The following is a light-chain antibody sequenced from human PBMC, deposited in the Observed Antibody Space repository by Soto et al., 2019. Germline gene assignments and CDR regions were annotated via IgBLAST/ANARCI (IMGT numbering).Light chain of an antibody. J-gene: IGKJ1*01. V-gene: IGKV1-5*01. CDR2: DAS. CDR3: QQYKSYST. Sequence: DIQMTQSPSTLSASVGDSVTVTCRASQSMSTWLAWYQQKPGKAPKLLIYDASSLESGVPSRFSGSGSGTEFTLTISSLQPDDFATYYCQQYKSYSTFGQGTKVEIK. CDR1: QSMSTW.